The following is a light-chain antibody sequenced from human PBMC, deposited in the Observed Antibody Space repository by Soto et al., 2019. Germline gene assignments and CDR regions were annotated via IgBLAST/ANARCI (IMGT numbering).Light chain of an antibody. Sequence: SVLTQPPSVTETPGQRVTIPCTGSNSNIGAGYDVHWYQQLPGTAPKLLIYANTNRPSGVPDRFSGSKSGTSASLAITGLQAEDEADYYCQPYDSSLSGSNWVFGGGTQLTVL. CDR3: QPYDSSLSGSNWV. J-gene: IGLJ3*02. CDR2: ANT. V-gene: IGLV1-40*01. CDR1: NSNIGAGYD.